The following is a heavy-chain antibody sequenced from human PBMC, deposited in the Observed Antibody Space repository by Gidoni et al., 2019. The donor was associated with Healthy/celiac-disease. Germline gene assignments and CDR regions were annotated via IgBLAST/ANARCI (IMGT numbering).Heavy chain of an antibody. V-gene: IGHV3-9*01. D-gene: IGHD6-19*01. CDR2: ISWNSGSI. J-gene: IGHJ4*02. Sequence: EVQLVESGGGLVQPGRSLRLSCAASGFPFDDYAMHWVRQAPGKGLEWVSGISWNSGSIGYADSVKGRFTISRDNAKNSLYLQMNSLRAEDTALYYCAKGSKWLAPDFDYWGQGTLVTVSS. CDR3: AKGSKWLAPDFDY. CDR1: GFPFDDYA.